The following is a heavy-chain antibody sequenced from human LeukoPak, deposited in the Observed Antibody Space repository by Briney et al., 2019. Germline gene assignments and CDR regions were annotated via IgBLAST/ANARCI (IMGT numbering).Heavy chain of an antibody. V-gene: IGHV3-23*01. J-gene: IGHJ4*02. Sequence: GGSLRLSCAASGFTFSSYAISWVRQPPGKGLEWGSAISGSGGRTYYADSVKGRFTISRDNSKNTLYLQMNSLRAEDTAVYYCARDFHSAAMPPSYYFDYWGQGTLVTVPS. CDR2: ISGSGGRT. D-gene: IGHD2-2*01. CDR1: GFTFSSYA. CDR3: ARDFHSAAMPPSYYFDY.